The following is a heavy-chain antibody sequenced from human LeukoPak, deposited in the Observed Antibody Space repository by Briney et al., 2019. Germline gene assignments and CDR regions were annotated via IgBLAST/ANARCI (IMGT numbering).Heavy chain of an antibody. D-gene: IGHD5-12*01. CDR3: ASLIVATITSSSFDY. CDR2: ISYDGSTK. CDR1: GFTFSSFG. J-gene: IGHJ4*02. Sequence: GGSLRLSCAAPGFTFSSFGMHWVRQAPGKGLEWVSVISYDGSTKYYADSVKGRFTISRDNSKNTLYLQMNRLRDEDTAVYYCASLIVATITSSSFDYWGQGTLVTVSS. V-gene: IGHV3-30*03.